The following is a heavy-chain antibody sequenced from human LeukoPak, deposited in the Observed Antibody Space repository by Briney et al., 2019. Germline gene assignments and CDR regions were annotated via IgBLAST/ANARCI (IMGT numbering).Heavy chain of an antibody. D-gene: IGHD1-7*01. CDR1: GGSFSNYY. Sequence: SETLSLTCAVYGGSFSNYYWSWIRQPLGKGLEWIGEINDSGRINYNPSLLSRVTVSVDPSKNQFSLSSTSVTATDTAVYYCARRWNYGRNYYIDVWGKGATVSVSS. V-gene: IGHV4-34*01. CDR2: INDSGRI. CDR3: ARRWNYGRNYYIDV. J-gene: IGHJ6*03.